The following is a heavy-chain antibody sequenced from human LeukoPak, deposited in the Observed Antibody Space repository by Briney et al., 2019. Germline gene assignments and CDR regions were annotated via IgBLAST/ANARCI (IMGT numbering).Heavy chain of an antibody. J-gene: IGHJ4*02. CDR1: GFTFSDYY. Sequence: GGSLRLSCAASGFTFSDYYMSWIRQAPGKGLEWVSYISSSGSTIYYADSVKGRFAISRDNAKNSLYLQMNSLRAEDTAVYYCARDGCSSTSCYRYWGQGTLVTVSS. CDR2: ISSSGSTI. D-gene: IGHD2-2*01. CDR3: ARDGCSSTSCYRY. V-gene: IGHV3-11*01.